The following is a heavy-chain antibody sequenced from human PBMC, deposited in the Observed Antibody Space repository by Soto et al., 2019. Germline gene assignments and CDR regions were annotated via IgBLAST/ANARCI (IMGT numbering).Heavy chain of an antibody. D-gene: IGHD3-16*01. J-gene: IGHJ6*02. V-gene: IGHV1-69*13. Sequence: SVKVSCKASGGTFSSYAISWVRQAPGQGLEWMGGIIPIFGTANYAQKFQGRVTITADESTSTAYMELSSLRSEDTAVYYCAGGYYYYYGLDVWGQGTSVTVSS. CDR3: AGGYYYYYGLDV. CDR1: GGTFSSYA. CDR2: IIPIFGTA.